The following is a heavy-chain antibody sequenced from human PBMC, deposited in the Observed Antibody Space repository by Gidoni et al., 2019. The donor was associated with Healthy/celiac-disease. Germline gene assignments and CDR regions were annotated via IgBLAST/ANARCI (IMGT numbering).Heavy chain of an antibody. CDR1: GFTFSSYG. D-gene: IGHD6-19*01. CDR3: AREKAVAGTGHSVADY. J-gene: IGHJ4*02. CDR2: IWYDGSNK. Sequence: QVQLVESGGGVVQPGRSLRLSCAASGFTFSSYGMHWVRQAPGKGLEWVAVIWYDGSNKYYADSVKGRFTISRDNSKNTLYLQMNSLRAEDTAVYYCAREKAVAGTGHSVADYWGQGTLVTVSS. V-gene: IGHV3-33*01.